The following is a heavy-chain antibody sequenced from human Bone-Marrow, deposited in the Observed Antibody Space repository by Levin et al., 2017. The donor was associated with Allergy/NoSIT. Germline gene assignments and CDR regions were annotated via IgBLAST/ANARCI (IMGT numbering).Heavy chain of an antibody. CDR3: AKDERWFISVD. CDR1: GFTFSFYD. J-gene: IGHJ4*02. D-gene: IGHD4-23*01. CDR2: ISGSGMTT. Sequence: VASVKVSCAASGFTFSFYDMSWLRKAPGKGLEWVSSISGSGMTTFYADSVKGRFTISRDSSKNTLYLQMNSLRPEDTGVYYCAKDERWFISVDWGRGTLVTVSS. V-gene: IGHV3-23*01.